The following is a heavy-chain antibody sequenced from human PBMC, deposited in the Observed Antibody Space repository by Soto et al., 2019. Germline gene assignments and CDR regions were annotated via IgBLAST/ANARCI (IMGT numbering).Heavy chain of an antibody. V-gene: IGHV3-7*03. CDR1: GFTFSSYW. D-gene: IGHD3-10*01. CDR3: ARDFSRWFGELLPSFDY. CDR2: IKQDGSEK. Sequence: EVQLVESGGGLVQPGGSLRLSCAASGFTFSSYWMSWVRQAPGKGLEWVANIKQDGSEKYYVDSVKGRFTISRDNAKNSLYLQMNSLRDEDTAVYYCARDFSRWFGELLPSFDYWGQGTLVTVSS. J-gene: IGHJ4*02.